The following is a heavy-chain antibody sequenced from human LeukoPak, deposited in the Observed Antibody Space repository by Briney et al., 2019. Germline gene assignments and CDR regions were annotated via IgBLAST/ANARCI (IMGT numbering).Heavy chain of an antibody. CDR2: ISSSSSTI. CDR1: GFTFSSYS. D-gene: IGHD3-10*01. V-gene: IGHV3-48*04. J-gene: IGHJ4*02. CDR3: ARDDRETAIDY. Sequence: GGSLRLSCAASGFTFSSYSMNRVRQAPGKGLEWVSYISSSSSTIYYADSVKGRFTISRDNAKNSLYLQMNSLRAEDTAVYYCARDDRETAIDYWGQGTLVTVSS.